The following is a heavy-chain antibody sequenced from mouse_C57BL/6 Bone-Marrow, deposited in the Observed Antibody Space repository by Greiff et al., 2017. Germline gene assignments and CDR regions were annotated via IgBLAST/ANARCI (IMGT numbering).Heavy chain of an antibody. Sequence: QVQLKESGAELAKPGASVKLSCKASGYTFTSYWMHWVKQRPGQGLEWIGYIHPSSGYTKYNQKFKDKATLTADNSSSTAYMQLSSLTYEDSAVYYCAREGSNYVDYVDYWGQGTTLTVSS. D-gene: IGHD2-5*01. CDR2: IHPSSGYT. J-gene: IGHJ2*01. V-gene: IGHV1-7*01. CDR3: AREGSNYVDYVDY. CDR1: GYTFTSYW.